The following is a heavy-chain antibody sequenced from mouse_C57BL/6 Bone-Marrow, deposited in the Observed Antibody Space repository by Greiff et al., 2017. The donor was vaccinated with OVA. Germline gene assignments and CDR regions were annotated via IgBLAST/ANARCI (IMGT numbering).Heavy chain of an antibody. CDR2: VYPYNGGT. CDR3: ARGTGRGSSYDWCAY. V-gene: IGHV1-36*01. Sequence: EVQLQQSGPVLVKPGPSVKISCKASGFTFTDYYMHWVKQSHGKSLEWIGLVYPYNGGTSYNQKFKGKATLTVDTSSSTAYMELNSLTSEDSAVYDGARGTGRGSSYDWCAYWGQGTLVTVSA. CDR1: GFTFTDYY. D-gene: IGHD1-1*01. J-gene: IGHJ3*01.